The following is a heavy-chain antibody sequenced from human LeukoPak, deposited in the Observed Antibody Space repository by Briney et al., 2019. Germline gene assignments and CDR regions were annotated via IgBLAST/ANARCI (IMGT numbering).Heavy chain of an antibody. CDR1: GGSISNYY. J-gene: IGHJ4*02. Sequence: SETLSLTCTVSGGSISNYYWNWIRQPAGKGLEWIGRLLGSGSTDYNPSLKCRVTISVDTSKNQFSLKLRSVTAADTAVYYCARRPQYGSYDYWGQGTLVTVSS. D-gene: IGHD4-17*01. CDR3: ARRPQYGSYDY. CDR2: LLGSGST. V-gene: IGHV4-4*07.